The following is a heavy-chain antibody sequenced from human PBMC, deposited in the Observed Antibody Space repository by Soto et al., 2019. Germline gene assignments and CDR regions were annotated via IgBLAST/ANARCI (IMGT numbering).Heavy chain of an antibody. D-gene: IGHD3-3*01. V-gene: IGHV4-34*01. CDR3: ARGVKRRSSGRLWSGPNSYYSYMAV. Sequence: QVQLQQWGAGLLTPSETLSLTCAVYGGSFSNYYWGWIRQPPGKGLEWIGEVDRGGSTNYNPSLRSRVAISIDASKNQFSLELSSVTAADTAVYYCARGVKRRSSGRLWSGPNSYYSYMAVWGKGTTVTVSS. J-gene: IGHJ6*03. CDR2: VDRGGST. CDR1: GGSFSNYY.